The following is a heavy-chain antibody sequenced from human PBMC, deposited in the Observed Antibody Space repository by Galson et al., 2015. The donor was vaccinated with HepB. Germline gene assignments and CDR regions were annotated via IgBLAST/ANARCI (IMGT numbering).Heavy chain of an antibody. CDR3: ARDFLRFLEWDLRDRWFDP. J-gene: IGHJ5*02. CDR1: GFTFSDYY. V-gene: IGHV3-11*01. D-gene: IGHD3-3*01. CDR2: ISSSGSTI. Sequence: SLRLSCAASGFTFSDYYMSWIRQAPGKGLEWVSYISSSGSTIYYADSVKGRFTISRDNAKNSLYLQMNSLRAEDTAVYYCARDFLRFLEWDLRDRWFDPWGQGTLVTVSS.